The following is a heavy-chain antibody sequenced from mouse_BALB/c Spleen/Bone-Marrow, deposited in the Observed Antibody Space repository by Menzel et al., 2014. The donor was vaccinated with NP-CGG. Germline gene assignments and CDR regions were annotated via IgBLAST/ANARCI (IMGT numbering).Heavy chain of an antibody. Sequence: VQLKESGPELVKPGASVKISCKTSGYTFXDYTMHWVKQSHGKSLEWIGHINPNIGGTNYNQKFKGKATLTLDKSSRTAYMELRSLTSEDSAVYYCTRSRYGDYWGQGTTLTVSS. V-gene: IGHV1-18*01. CDR3: TRSRYGDY. D-gene: IGHD2-14*01. J-gene: IGHJ2*01. CDR1: GYTFXDYT. CDR2: INPNIGGT.